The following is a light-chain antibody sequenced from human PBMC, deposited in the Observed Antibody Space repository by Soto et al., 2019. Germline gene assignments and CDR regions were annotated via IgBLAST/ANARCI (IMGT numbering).Light chain of an antibody. Sequence: IVLTHSPGTLSLSPWETATLSCRASESVASNYLAWYQQKPGQAPRLLVYGASTRATGIPDRFSGSGSGPDFTLSITRLQPEDCAVYFCQQYGSSPWKSGQGTKVDIK. CDR3: QQYGSSPWK. CDR2: GAS. J-gene: IGKJ1*01. CDR1: ESVASNY. V-gene: IGKV3-20*01.